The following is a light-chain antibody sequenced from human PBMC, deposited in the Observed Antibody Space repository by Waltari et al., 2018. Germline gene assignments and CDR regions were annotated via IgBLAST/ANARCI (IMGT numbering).Light chain of an antibody. J-gene: IGKJ1*01. CDR1: QSVSNN. CDR2: GVS. Sequence: EIVMTQSPATLSVSPGETATLYCSASQSVSNNVAWYQQIGGQSPRLLLYGVSTRAVGFPERFSGSGSGTDFTLTITDLQSEDFAIYYCQHYYGWSRTFGQGTKV. V-gene: IGKV3-15*01. CDR3: QHYYGWSRT.